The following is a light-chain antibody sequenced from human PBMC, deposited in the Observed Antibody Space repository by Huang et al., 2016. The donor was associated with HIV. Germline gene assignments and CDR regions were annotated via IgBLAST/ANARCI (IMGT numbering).Light chain of an antibody. J-gene: IGKJ5*01. CDR3: QHLNSFPIIT. V-gene: IGKV1-9*01. Sequence: IQLTQSPSSLSASVGDRVTITCRASQGISSYLAWYQQKPGKAPKLLIFAASTLQSGVPSRFSGSGSGTDFTLTISSLQPEDFATYYCQHLNSFPIITFGQGTRLEMK. CDR2: AAS. CDR1: QGISSY.